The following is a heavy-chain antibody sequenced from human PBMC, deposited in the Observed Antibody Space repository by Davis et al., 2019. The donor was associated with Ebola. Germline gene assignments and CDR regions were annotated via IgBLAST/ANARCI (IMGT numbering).Heavy chain of an antibody. CDR1: GGTFSSYA. J-gene: IGHJ6*02. V-gene: IGHV1-69*06. CDR3: ARDRYSGSYLDYYYGMDV. D-gene: IGHD1-26*01. Sequence: AASVKVSCKASGGTFSSYAISWVRQAPGQGLEWMGGIIPIFGTANYAQKFQGRVTITADKSTSTAYMELSSLRSEDTAVYYCARDRYSGSYLDYYYGMDVWGQGTTVTVSS. CDR2: IIPIFGTA.